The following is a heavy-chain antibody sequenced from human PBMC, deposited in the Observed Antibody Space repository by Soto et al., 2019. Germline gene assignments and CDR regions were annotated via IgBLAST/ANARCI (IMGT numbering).Heavy chain of an antibody. CDR3: ARGGSLNWYFDL. J-gene: IGHJ2*01. V-gene: IGHV3-74*01. CDR2: INSDGSST. D-gene: IGHD2-15*01. CDR1: GFTFSSFW. Sequence: EVQLVESGGGLVQPGGSLRLSCAASGFTFSSFWMHWVRQAPGKGLVWVSRINSDGSSTTYADSVKGRFTISRDNAKNTLYLQMNSLRAEDTAVYYCARGGSLNWYFDLWGRGTLVTVSS.